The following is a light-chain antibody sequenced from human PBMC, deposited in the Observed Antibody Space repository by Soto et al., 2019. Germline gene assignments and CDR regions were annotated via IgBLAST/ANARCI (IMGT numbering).Light chain of an antibody. CDR3: QQYLGIPRT. J-gene: IGKJ1*01. CDR2: DVS. CDR1: QSITTW. Sequence: DIQMTQSPSTVSAYVGDSVTITCRASQSITTWLAWYQQRPGKAPKLLIYDVSSLQSGVPSRFSGSGPGTEFTLTISSLQAEDVAVYYCQQYLGIPRTFGQGTKVDI. V-gene: IGKV1-5*01.